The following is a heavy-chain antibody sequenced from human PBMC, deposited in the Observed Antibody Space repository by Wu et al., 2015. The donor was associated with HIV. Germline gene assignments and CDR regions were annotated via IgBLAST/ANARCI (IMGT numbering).Heavy chain of an antibody. CDR1: GGTFSSYG. D-gene: IGHD2-15*01. J-gene: IGHJ4*02. CDR2: IIPIFGTA. V-gene: IGHV1-69*05. CDR3: AEGYCSGGSCFSTGY. Sequence: QVQLVQSGAEVMKPGSSVKVSCKAAGGTFSSYGISWVRQAPGQGLEWMGRIIPIFGTANYAQKFQGRVTITTDESTSTAYMELSSLRSEDTAVYYCAEGYCSGGSCFSTGYWGQGTLVTVSS.